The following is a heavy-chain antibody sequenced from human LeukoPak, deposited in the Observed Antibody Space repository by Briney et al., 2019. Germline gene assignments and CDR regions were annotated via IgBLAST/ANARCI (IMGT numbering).Heavy chain of an antibody. V-gene: IGHV3-23*01. Sequence: GGSLRLSCAASGFAFTFHAMSWLRQPPGKGLEWVSTINANSGTTSYAASVRGRFTISRDNSKNTLYLQVNSLRADDTAVYYCAKPISGGLAVTADWFDPWGQGSLVVVSS. J-gene: IGHJ5*01. D-gene: IGHD6-19*01. CDR3: AKPISGGLAVTADWFDP. CDR1: GFAFTFHA. CDR2: INANSGTT.